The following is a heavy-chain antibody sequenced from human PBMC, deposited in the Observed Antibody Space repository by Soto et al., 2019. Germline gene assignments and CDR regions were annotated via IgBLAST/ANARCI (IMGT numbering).Heavy chain of an antibody. CDR2: INHSGST. J-gene: IGHJ4*02. CDR3: ARGPLITMVRGVRSGYFDY. V-gene: IGHV4-34*01. Sequence: PSETLSLTCAVYGGSFSGYYWSWIRQPPGKGLEWIGEINHSGSTNYNPSLKSRVTISVDTSKNQFSLKLSSVTAADTAVYYCARGPLITMVRGVRSGYFDYWGQGTLVTVSS. D-gene: IGHD3-10*01. CDR1: GGSFSGYY.